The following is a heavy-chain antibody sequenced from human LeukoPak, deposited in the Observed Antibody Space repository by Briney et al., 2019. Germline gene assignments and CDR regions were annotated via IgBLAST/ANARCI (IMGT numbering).Heavy chain of an antibody. CDR1: GYTFTGYY. CDR3: ARNGPLLYYYYYYMDV. J-gene: IGHJ6*03. CDR2: INPNSGGT. Sequence: ASVKVSCKASGYTFTGYYMHWVRQAPGQGLEWMGWINPNSGGTNYAQKFQGRVTMTRDTSISTAYMELSRLRSDDTAVYYCARNGPLLYYYYYYMDVWGKGTTVTISS. V-gene: IGHV1-2*02. D-gene: IGHD2-8*01.